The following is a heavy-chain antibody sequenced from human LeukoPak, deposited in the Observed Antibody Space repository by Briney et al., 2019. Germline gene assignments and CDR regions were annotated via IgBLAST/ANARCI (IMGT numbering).Heavy chain of an antibody. J-gene: IGHJ4*02. V-gene: IGHV3-7*01. D-gene: IGHD3-16*01. Sequence: GGSLRLSCAASGFTFSSYWMSWVRQAPGKGLEWVANIKQDGSEKYYVDSVRGRFTISRDNAKNSLYLQMNSLRADDTAVYYCTRDLGGGYFDDWGQGILVTVSS. CDR2: IKQDGSEK. CDR3: TRDLGGGYFDD. CDR1: GFTFSSYW.